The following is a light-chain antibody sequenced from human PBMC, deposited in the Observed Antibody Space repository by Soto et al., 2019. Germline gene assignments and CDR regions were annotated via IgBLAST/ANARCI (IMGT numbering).Light chain of an antibody. V-gene: IGLV1-40*01. CDR3: QSYDSSLSGYV. Sequence: QSVLTQPPSASVTPGQRVTISCSGSSSNIGAGYDVNWYHQLPGTAPKLLIHGNSNRPSGVPDRFSGSKSGTSASLAITGLQAEDEADYFCQSYDSSLSGYVFGTGTKLTVL. CDR2: GNS. CDR1: SSNIGAGYD. J-gene: IGLJ1*01.